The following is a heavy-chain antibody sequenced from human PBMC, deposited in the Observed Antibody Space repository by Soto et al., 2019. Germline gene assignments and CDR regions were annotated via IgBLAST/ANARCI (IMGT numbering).Heavy chain of an antibody. V-gene: IGHV4-30-2*01. J-gene: IGHJ4*02. CDR3: ARVPDY. Sequence: SETLSLNCPVSGDSISRGDYYWSCIRQPPGKGLEWIGYMYHSGSTYYNPSLKSRVTISIDRSKNQFSLKLSSVTAADTAVYYCARVPDYWGQGILFTVSS. D-gene: IGHD2-2*01. CDR1: GDSISRGDYY. CDR2: MYHSGST.